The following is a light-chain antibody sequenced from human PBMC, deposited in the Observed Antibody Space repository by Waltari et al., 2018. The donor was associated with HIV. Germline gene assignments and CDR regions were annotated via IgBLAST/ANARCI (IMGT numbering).Light chain of an antibody. CDR3: QSYDSSLSAWV. CDR2: GNQ. J-gene: IGLJ3*02. Sequence: QSVLTQPPSLSGAPGQTVTISCTGTSSNIGADYHVHWYQQLPGTAPKLLIYGNQIRPSGVPDRFSGSKSGTSASLAITGLQADDEADYYCQSYDSSLSAWVFGGGTKLTVL. V-gene: IGLV1-40*01. CDR1: SSNIGADYH.